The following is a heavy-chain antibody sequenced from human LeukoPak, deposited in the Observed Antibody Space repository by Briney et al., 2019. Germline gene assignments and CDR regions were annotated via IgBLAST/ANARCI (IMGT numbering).Heavy chain of an antibody. D-gene: IGHD5-12*01. V-gene: IGHV5-51*01. CDR2: VYPSNSDT. CDR3: ARHRYSGSDTQGFDY. Sequence: GESLKISCRGSGYSFTNYWIAWVRQMPGKGLEWMGIVYPSNSDTRYSPSFEGQVTISADKSINIAYVQWSSLKASDTAMYYCARHRYSGSDTQGFDYWGQGTLVTVSS. CDR1: GYSFTNYW. J-gene: IGHJ4*02.